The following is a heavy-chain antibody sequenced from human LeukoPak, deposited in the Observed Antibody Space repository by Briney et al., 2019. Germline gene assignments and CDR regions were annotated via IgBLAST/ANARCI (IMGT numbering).Heavy chain of an antibody. Sequence: RRSLRFLCAASGFTFSSYSVHGVRQAPGKGLEWVAVIWYDGSNKYYADSVKGRFTISRDNSKNTLYLQMNSLRAEDTAVYYCATFDISGYCREWAQGTLVTVSS. CDR1: GFTFSSYS. J-gene: IGHJ4*02. V-gene: IGHV3-33*01. CDR3: ATFDISGYCRE. D-gene: IGHD3-22*01. CDR2: IWYDGSNK.